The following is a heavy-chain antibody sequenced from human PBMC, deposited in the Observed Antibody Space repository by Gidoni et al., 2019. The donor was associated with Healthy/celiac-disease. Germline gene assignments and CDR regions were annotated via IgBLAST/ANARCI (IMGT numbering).Heavy chain of an antibody. CDR2: IYYSGST. CDR3: ARWGPGGDDGDWFDP. V-gene: IGHV4-31*03. CDR1: AASTSCGGYY. Sequence: QVQLQESGPGLVTPSQTLSPTCTVSAASTSCGGYYWSWIRQHPGKGLEWIGSIYYSGSTYYNPSLKSRVTISVDTSKNQFSLKLSSVTAADTAVYYCARWGPGGDDGDWFDPWGQGTLVTVSS. D-gene: IGHD1-1*01. J-gene: IGHJ5*02.